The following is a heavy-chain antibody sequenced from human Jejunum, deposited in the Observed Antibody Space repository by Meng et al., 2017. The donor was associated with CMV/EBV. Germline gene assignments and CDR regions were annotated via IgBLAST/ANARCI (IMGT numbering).Heavy chain of an antibody. CDR1: FTFSNYA. CDR2: ISGSGGST. D-gene: IGHD2-2*01. J-gene: IGHJ4*02. Sequence: FTFSNYAMSWVRQAPGKGLEWVSAISGSGGSTFYADSVKGRFTISRDNSKNTLYLQMNSLRAEDTALYYCAKGNVLVPAVEDHVDYWGQGTLVTVSS. CDR3: AKGNVLVPAVEDHVDY. V-gene: IGHV3-23*01.